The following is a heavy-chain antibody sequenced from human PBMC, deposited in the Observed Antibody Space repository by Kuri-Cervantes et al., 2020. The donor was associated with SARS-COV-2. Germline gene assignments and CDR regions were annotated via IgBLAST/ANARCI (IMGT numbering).Heavy chain of an antibody. CDR3: ARDRFPEPDTKSQWGFDY. D-gene: IGHD1-26*01. Sequence: GGSLRLSCKASGFTFSRYSMAWVRQAPGKGLEWVSFISNSGNSIYYGDSLHSRFSISRDNAQSTVSLQMNSLRGEDTAVYYCARDRFPEPDTKSQWGFDYWGPGILVTVSS. CDR2: ISNSGNSI. J-gene: IGHJ4*02. CDR1: GFTFSRYS. V-gene: IGHV3-21*06.